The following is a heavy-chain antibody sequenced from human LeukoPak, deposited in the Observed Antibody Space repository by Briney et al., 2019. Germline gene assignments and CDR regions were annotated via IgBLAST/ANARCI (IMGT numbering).Heavy chain of an antibody. CDR1: GGSFSGYY. J-gene: IGHJ4*02. D-gene: IGHD2-2*01. V-gene: IGHV4-34*01. CDR3: ARGERYCSSTSCYATFDY. Sequence: SETLSLTCAVYGGSFSGYYWSWIRQPPGKGLEWIGEINHSGSTNYNPSLKSRVTISVDTSKSQFSLKLSSVTAADTAVYYCARGERYCSSTSCYATFDYWGQGTLVTVSS. CDR2: INHSGST.